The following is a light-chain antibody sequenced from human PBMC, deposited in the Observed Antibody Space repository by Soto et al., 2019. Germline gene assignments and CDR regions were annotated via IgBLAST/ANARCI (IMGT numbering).Light chain of an antibody. J-gene: IGKJ1*01. CDR2: KAS. Sequence: DIQMTQSPSTLSASVGDRVTITCRASQSISSWLAWYQQKPGKDPKLLIYKASSLESGVPSSFSGSGSGTEFPLTISSLQPDDFVSYYCQQYNSYWTFGQGTKVEIK. CDR3: QQYNSYWT. V-gene: IGKV1-5*03. CDR1: QSISSW.